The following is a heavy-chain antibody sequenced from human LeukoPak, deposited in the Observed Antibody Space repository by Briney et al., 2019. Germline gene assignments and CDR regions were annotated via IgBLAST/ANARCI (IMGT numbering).Heavy chain of an antibody. Sequence: PSETLSLTCTVSGGSISSYYWSWIRQPAGKGLEWIGRIYTSGSTNYNPSLKSRVTMSVDTSKNQFSLKLSSVPAADTAVYYCARERVWFGRRSNFDPWGQGTLVTVSS. CDR3: ARERVWFGRRSNFDP. CDR2: IYTSGST. D-gene: IGHD3-10*01. CDR1: GGSISSYY. V-gene: IGHV4-4*07. J-gene: IGHJ5*02.